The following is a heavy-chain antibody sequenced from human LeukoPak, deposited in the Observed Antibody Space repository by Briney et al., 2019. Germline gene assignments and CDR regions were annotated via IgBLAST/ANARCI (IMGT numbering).Heavy chain of an antibody. CDR3: ARGPGYYDFWSGPTGFDP. CDR2: ISYDGSNK. CDR1: GFTFSSYA. Sequence: GGSLRLSYAASGFTFSSYAMHWVRQAPGKGLEWVAVISYDGSNKYYADSVKGRFTISRDNSKNTLYLQMNSLRAEDTAVYYCARGPGYYDFWSGPTGFDPWGQGTLVTVSS. J-gene: IGHJ5*02. V-gene: IGHV3-30-3*01. D-gene: IGHD3-3*01.